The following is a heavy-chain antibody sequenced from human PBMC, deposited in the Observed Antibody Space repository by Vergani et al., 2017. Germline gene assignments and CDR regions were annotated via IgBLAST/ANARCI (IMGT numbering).Heavy chain of an antibody. CDR3: ASQVGYCSSTSCTGPYY. V-gene: IGHV3-30*02. D-gene: IGHD2-2*01. CDR1: GFTFRIYG. CDR2: IRYDGTKR. Sequence: QVQLVESGGGVVQPGGSLRLSCIASGFTFRIYGMHWVRQAPGKGLEWVAFIRYDGTKRFYGDSVKGRFTISRDNSQTTVFLQMNSLRAEDTAVYYCASQVGYCSSTSCTGPYYWGQGTLVTVSS. J-gene: IGHJ4*02.